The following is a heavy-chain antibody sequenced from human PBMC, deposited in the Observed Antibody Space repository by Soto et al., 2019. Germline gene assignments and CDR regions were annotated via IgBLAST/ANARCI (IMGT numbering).Heavy chain of an antibody. CDR1: GFTFSAYK. V-gene: IGHV3-64D*06. J-gene: IGHJ4*02. CDR3: AAAKLLPFEY. CDR2: ISNQGDTT. D-gene: IGHD2-15*01. Sequence: GGSLRLSCSTSGFTFSAYKMHWVRQAPGKGLEYVSGISNQGDTTYYADSVKGRFTISRDNSKNTLYFQMSSLRPEDTAVYYYAAAKLLPFEYWGQGTQVTVSS.